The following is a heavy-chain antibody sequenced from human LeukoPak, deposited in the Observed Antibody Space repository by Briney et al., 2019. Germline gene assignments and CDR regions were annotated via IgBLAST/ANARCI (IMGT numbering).Heavy chain of an antibody. V-gene: IGHV3-15*01. CDR3: TTGVSSSWYYFDY. J-gene: IGHJ4*02. Sequence: GGSLRLSCAASGFTFSNAWMSWVRQAPGKGLEWVGRIKSKTDGGTTDYAAPVKGRFTISRDDSKNTLYLQMNSLKTEDTAVYYCTTGVSSSWYYFDYWGQGTLVTVSS. CDR1: GFTFSNAW. D-gene: IGHD6-13*01. CDR2: IKSKTDGGTT.